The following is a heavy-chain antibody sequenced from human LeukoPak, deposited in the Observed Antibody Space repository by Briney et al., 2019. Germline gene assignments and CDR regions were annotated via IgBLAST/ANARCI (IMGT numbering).Heavy chain of an antibody. Sequence: PGGSLRLSCAASGFTFTGHTMTWLRQAPGKGLEWVSIIGGRDDRTYYADSVKGRFTISRDNSKNTLYLQMNSLRAEDTALYYCAKVRGSGSYNYYYDMDVWGQGTTVTVSS. CDR3: AKVRGSGSYNYYYDMDV. CDR1: GFTFTGHT. V-gene: IGHV3-23*01. CDR2: IGGRDDRT. J-gene: IGHJ6*02. D-gene: IGHD1-26*01.